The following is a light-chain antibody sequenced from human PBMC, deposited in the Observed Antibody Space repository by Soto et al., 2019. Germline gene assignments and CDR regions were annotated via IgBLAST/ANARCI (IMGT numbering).Light chain of an antibody. CDR3: QKYNQWPWT. CDR1: QSLGTS. V-gene: IGKV3-15*01. J-gene: IGKJ1*01. CDR2: EAS. Sequence: EVVMTHSPTTLSLSRAEIFVLYFRASQSLGTSLAWYHHKPGQAPRLLLYEASIRATGIPARFSGDGSGTEFTLTISSLQSEDFGIYYCQKYNQWPWTFGPGTKVDI.